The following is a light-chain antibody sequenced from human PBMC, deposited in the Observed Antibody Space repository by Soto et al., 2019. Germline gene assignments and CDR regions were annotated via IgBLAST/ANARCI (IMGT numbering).Light chain of an antibody. Sequence: EIVLTQSPVTLSLSPGERATLSCRASQSLSSSSFAWYQHKPGQGPRLLIYGAFTRATGIPDRFSGSGSGTDFTLTSSRLEPEDFAVYYCQQHETLITFGQGTRLEIK. V-gene: IGKV3-20*01. CDR1: QSLSSSS. CDR2: GAF. J-gene: IGKJ5*01. CDR3: QQHETLIT.